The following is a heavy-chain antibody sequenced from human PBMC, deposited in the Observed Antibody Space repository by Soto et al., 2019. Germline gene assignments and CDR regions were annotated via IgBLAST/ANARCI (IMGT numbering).Heavy chain of an antibody. Sequence: EVQLLESGGGLVKPGGSLRLYCAASGLTFSKYAMSWGRLAPGKRLEWVSSISAKGGITDYADSVKGPFTISRANFKNILSLKMDSLTGDDTALYFCAKGKYTDSVRKVWFFDYWGRGTLVTVSS. J-gene: IGHJ2*01. CDR3: AKGKYTDSVRKVWFFDY. CDR1: GLTFSKYA. CDR2: ISAKGGIT. D-gene: IGHD2-2*02. V-gene: IGHV3-23*01.